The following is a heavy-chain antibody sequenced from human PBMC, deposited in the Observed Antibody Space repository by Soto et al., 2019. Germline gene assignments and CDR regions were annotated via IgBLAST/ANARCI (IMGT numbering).Heavy chain of an antibody. V-gene: IGHV1-69*06. D-gene: IGHD3-3*01. CDR1: GGTFSSYA. CDR3: ARASLRFLDRGNYFGY. Sequence: SVKVSCKASGGTFSSYAISWVRQAPGQGLEWMGGIIPIFGTANYAQKFQGRVTITADKSTSTAYMELSSLRSEDTAVYYCARASLRFLDRGNYFGYWGQGTLVTVSS. CDR2: IIPIFGTA. J-gene: IGHJ4*02.